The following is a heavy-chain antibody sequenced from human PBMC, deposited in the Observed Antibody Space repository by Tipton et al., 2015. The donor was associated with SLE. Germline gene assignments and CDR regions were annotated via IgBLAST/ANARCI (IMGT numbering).Heavy chain of an antibody. Sequence: TLSLTCTVSGGYINSYHWSWIRQPAGRGLEWIGRMYRSGTTNYNPSLKSRVTMSLDTSKNQFSLKLSSVTAADTAVYYCARAGFGELFLDYWGQGTLVTVSS. CDR3: ARAGFGELFLDY. J-gene: IGHJ4*02. V-gene: IGHV4-4*07. CDR1: GGYINSYH. D-gene: IGHD3-10*01. CDR2: MYRSGTT.